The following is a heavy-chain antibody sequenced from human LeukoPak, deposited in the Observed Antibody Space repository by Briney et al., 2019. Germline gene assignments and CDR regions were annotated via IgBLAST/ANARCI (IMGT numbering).Heavy chain of an antibody. CDR2: IYHGGST. CDR3: ARYSRNGVDEIVF. CDR1: GYSVSSGYY. D-gene: IGHD3-22*01. Sequence: SETLSLTCAVSGYSVSSGYYWGWIRQPPGRGLEWIGTIYHGGSTYYNPSLTSRVTISVDTSKNQLSLKLTSVTAADTAVYYCARYSRNGVDEIVFWGQGTLVAVSS. J-gene: IGHJ4*02. V-gene: IGHV4-38-2*01.